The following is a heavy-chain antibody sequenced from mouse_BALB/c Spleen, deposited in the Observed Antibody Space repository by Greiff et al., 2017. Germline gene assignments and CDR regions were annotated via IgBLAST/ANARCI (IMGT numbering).Heavy chain of an antibody. CDR2: ILPGSGST. D-gene: IGHD1-1*01. CDR3: ARNYGSPYWYFDV. J-gene: IGHJ1*01. Sequence: QVQLKESGAELMKPGASVKISCKATGYTFSSYWIEWVKQRPGHGLEWIGEILPGSGSTNYNEKFKGKATFTADTSSNTAYMQLSSLTSEDSAVYYCARNYGSPYWYFDVWGAGTTVTVSS. V-gene: IGHV1-9*01. CDR1: GYTFSSYW.